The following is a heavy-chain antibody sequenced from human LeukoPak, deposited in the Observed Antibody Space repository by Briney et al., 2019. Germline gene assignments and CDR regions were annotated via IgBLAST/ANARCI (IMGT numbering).Heavy chain of an antibody. CDR1: GGSISSYY. CDR2: IYTSGST. Sequence: SETLSLTCTVSGGSISSYYWSWIRQPAGKGLEWIGRIYTSGSTNYNPSLKSRVTMSVDTSKNQFSLKLSSVTAADTAVYYCASRGMSFPDDAFDIWGQGTMVTVSS. V-gene: IGHV4-4*07. J-gene: IGHJ3*02. D-gene: IGHD1-26*01. CDR3: ASRGMSFPDDAFDI.